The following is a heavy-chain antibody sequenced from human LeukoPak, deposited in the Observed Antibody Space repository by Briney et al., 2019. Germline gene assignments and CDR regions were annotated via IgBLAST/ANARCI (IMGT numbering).Heavy chain of an antibody. CDR1: GFTFSSYS. V-gene: IGHV3-21*01. CDR3: ARKRSPGAFDI. CDR2: INSYSSDI. Sequence: GGSLRLSCATSGFTFSSYSMTWVRQAPGKGLDWVSSINSYSSDIYYADSVKGRSTISRDNTKNSLYLQMNSLRAEDTAVYYCARKRSPGAFDIWGQGTMVTVSS. J-gene: IGHJ3*02.